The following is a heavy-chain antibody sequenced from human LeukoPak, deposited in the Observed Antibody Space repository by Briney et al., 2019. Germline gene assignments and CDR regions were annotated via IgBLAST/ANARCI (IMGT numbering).Heavy chain of an antibody. CDR3: ARDDSSSDNWFDP. J-gene: IGHJ5*02. CDR1: GFTFSSYS. D-gene: IGHD6-13*01. Sequence: GGSLRLSCAASGFTFSSYSMNWVRQAPGKGLEWVSSISSSSSYIYYADSVKGRFNISRDNAKNSLYLQMNSLRAEDTAVYYCARDDSSSDNWFDPWGQGTLVTVSS. V-gene: IGHV3-21*01. CDR2: ISSSSSYI.